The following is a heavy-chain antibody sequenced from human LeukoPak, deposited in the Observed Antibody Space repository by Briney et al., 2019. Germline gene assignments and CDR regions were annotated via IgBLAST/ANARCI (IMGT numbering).Heavy chain of an antibody. Sequence: GESLKISCKTSGYSFTNYWIGWVRQMPGKGLEWMGIIYPGDSDTRYCPSFQGQVTISADKSIRTAYLQWSSLKASDTTMYYCARGGGINVEMATIDFDYWGQGTLVTVSS. CDR3: ARGGGINVEMATIDFDY. CDR2: IYPGDSDT. V-gene: IGHV5-51*01. J-gene: IGHJ4*02. CDR1: GYSFTNYW. D-gene: IGHD5-24*01.